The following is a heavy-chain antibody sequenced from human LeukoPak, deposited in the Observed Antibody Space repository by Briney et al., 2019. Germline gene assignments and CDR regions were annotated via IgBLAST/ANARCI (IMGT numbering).Heavy chain of an antibody. CDR3: ARSGELAVAGRTYNWFDP. Sequence: ASVKVSCKVSGYTLTELSMHWVRQAPGKGLEWMGGFDPEDGETIYAQKFQGRVTMTEDTSTDTAYMELSSLRSEDTAVYYCARSGELAVAGRTYNWFDPWGQGTLVTVSS. CDR2: FDPEDGET. J-gene: IGHJ5*02. V-gene: IGHV1-24*01. CDR1: GYTLTELS. D-gene: IGHD6-19*01.